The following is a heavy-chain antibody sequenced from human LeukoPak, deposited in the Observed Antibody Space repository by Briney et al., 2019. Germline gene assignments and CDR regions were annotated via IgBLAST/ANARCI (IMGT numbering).Heavy chain of an antibody. CDR2: IYYSGST. Sequence: PSETLFLTCTVSGGSISSSSYYWGWIRQPPGKGLEWIGSIYYSGSTYYNPSLKSRVTISVDTSKNQFSLKLSSVTAADTAVYYCARGYSSSWYDWFDPWGQGTLVTVSS. D-gene: IGHD6-13*01. V-gene: IGHV4-39*07. CDR1: GGSISSSSYY. J-gene: IGHJ5*02. CDR3: ARGYSSSWYDWFDP.